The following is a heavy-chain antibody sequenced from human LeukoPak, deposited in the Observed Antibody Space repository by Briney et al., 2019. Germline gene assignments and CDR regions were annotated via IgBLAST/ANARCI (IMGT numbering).Heavy chain of an antibody. CDR2: ISGSGGST. CDR3: AKDLEYSSSSDLHY. D-gene: IGHD6-6*01. J-gene: IGHJ4*02. V-gene: IGHV3-23*01. CDR1: GFTFSSYA. Sequence: GGSLRLSCAASGFTFSSYAMSWVRQAPGKGLEWVSAISGSGGSTYYAGSVKGRFTISRDNSKNTLYLQMNSLRAEDTAVYYCAKDLEYSSSSDLHYWGQGTLVTVSS.